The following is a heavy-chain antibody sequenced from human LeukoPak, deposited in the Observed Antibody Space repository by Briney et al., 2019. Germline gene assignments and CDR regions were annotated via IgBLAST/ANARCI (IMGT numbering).Heavy chain of an antibody. V-gene: IGHV1-69*04. Sequence: GASVKVSCKESGGTFRWDVISWVRQAPGQGLEWMGRIIPVLGVANYAQKFQGRVTITADKSTSTAYMELSSLRYEDTAVYYCAREQTVANYFDYWGQGTLVTVSS. CDR2: IIPVLGVA. CDR3: AREQTVANYFDY. D-gene: IGHD6-19*01. J-gene: IGHJ4*02. CDR1: GGTFRWDV.